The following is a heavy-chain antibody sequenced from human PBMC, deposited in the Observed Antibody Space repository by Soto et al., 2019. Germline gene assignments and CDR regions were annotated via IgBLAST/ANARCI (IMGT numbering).Heavy chain of an antibody. Sequence: EVQLLQSGGNLIQPGGSLRLSCATSGFTFSTYALSWVRQAPGKGLEWVSSLTNSGGTTFYADSVKGRFTISRDNSRNTLYLQIYSLRADDTAVYYCATDLLASSEGVFASFHSWGQGTLVTVSP. CDR2: LTNSGGTT. J-gene: IGHJ1*01. CDR1: GFTFSTYA. CDR3: ATDLLASSEGVFASFHS. D-gene: IGHD3-10*01. V-gene: IGHV3-23*01.